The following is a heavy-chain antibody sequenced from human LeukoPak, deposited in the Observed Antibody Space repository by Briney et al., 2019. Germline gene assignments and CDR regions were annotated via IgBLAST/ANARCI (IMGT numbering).Heavy chain of an antibody. V-gene: IGHV1-3*01. CDR3: ARGGPNRSGWTLDY. D-gene: IGHD6-19*01. J-gene: IGHJ4*02. CDR1: GYTFTNYA. Sequence: GASVKVSCKASGYTFTNYAMHWVRLAPGQRLAWIGWVNGDNGNTESSQKFQGRVTITWDTSATTAYMELSSLRSEDTAVYYCARGGPNRSGWTLDYWGQGTLVTVSS. CDR2: VNGDNGNT.